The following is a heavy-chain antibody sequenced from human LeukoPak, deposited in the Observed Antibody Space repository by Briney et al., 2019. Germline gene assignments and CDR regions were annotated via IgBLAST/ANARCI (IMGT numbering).Heavy chain of an antibody. V-gene: IGHV4-34*01. J-gene: IGHJ4*02. CDR1: GGSFSGYY. CDR2: INHSGST. CDR3: ARATWIQLWLIDY. D-gene: IGHD5-18*01. Sequence: SETLSLTCAVYGGSFSGYYWRWIRQPPGKGLEWIGEINHSGSTNYNPSLKSRVTISVDTSKNQFSLKLSSVTAADTAVYYCARATWIQLWLIDYWGQGTLVTVSS.